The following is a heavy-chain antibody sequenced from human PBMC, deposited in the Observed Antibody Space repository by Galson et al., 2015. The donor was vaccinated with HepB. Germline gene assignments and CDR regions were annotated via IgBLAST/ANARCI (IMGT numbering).Heavy chain of an antibody. CDR2: IIPIFGTA. Sequence: SVKVSCKASGGTFSSYAISWVRQAPGQGLEWMGGIIPIFGTANYAQKFQGRVTITADESTSTAYMELSSLRSEDTAVYYCARDVKYYDFWSGSIIPVPPNGYYYYYMDVWCKGTTVTVSS. CDR1: GGTFSSYA. D-gene: IGHD3-3*01. V-gene: IGHV1-69*13. CDR3: ARDVKYYDFWSGSIIPVPPNGYYYYYMDV. J-gene: IGHJ6*03.